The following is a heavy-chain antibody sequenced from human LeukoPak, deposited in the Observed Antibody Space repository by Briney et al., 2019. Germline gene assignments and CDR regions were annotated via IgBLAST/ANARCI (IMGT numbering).Heavy chain of an antibody. J-gene: IGHJ5*02. D-gene: IGHD3-3*01. Sequence: GGSLRLSCAASGFTFSSYAMSWVRQAPGKGLEWVSAISGSGGSTYYADSVKGRFTISRDNSKNTLYLQMNSLRAGDTAVYYCAKTTRAGVVEAWGQGTLVTVSS. CDR1: GFTFSSYA. CDR2: ISGSGGST. V-gene: IGHV3-23*01. CDR3: AKTTRAGVVEA.